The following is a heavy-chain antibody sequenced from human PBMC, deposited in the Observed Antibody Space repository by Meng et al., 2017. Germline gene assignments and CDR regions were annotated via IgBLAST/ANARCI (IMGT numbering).Heavy chain of an antibody. D-gene: IGHD3-22*01. CDR1: GFTFSSYW. V-gene: IGHV3-21*01. CDR2: ISSSSSYI. J-gene: IGHJ4*02. Sequence: GESLKISCAASGFTFSSYWMSWVRQAPGKGLEWVSSISSSSSYIYYADSVKGRFTISRDNAKNSLYLQMNSLRAEDTAVYYCARDGARDSSGYGIDYWGQGTLVTVSS. CDR3: ARDGARDSSGYGIDY.